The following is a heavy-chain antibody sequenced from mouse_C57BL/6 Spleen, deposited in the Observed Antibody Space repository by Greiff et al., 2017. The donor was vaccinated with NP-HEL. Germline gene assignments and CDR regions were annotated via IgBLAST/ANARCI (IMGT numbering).Heavy chain of an antibody. CDR1: VFTFSDYY. J-gene: IGHJ2*01. CDR2: INYDGSST. CDR3: ARAEDYGSSYED. Sequence: EVMLVESEGGLVQPGSSMKLSCTASVFTFSDYYMAWVRQVPEKGLEWVANINYDGSSTYYLDSLKSRFIISRDNAKNILYLQMSSLKSEDTATYYCARAEDYGSSYEDWGQGTTLTVSS. V-gene: IGHV5-16*01. D-gene: IGHD1-1*01.